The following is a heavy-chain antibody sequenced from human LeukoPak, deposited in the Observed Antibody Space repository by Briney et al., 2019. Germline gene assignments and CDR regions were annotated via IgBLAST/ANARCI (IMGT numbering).Heavy chain of an antibody. Sequence: SETLSLTCTVSGYSISSGYYWGWIRQPPGKGLEWIGSIYHSGSTYYNPSLKSRVTISVDTSKNQFSLKLSSVTAADTAVYYCARHYDSSGYYYRYFDYWGQGTLVTVSS. CDR3: ARHYDSSGYYYRYFDY. CDR1: GYSISSGYY. V-gene: IGHV4-38-2*02. CDR2: IYHSGST. J-gene: IGHJ4*02. D-gene: IGHD3-22*01.